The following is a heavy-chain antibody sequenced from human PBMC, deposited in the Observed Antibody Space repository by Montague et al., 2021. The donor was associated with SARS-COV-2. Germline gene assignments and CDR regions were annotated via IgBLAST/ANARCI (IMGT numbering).Heavy chain of an antibody. J-gene: IGHJ5*02. V-gene: IGHV3-7*01. D-gene: IGHD3-3*01. CDR3: ARDRRFLEWLPTLGCFDP. CDR2: IKQDGSER. Sequence: SLRLSCAASGFTFSSYWMSWVRQAPGKGLEWVANIKQDGSERYYVDSVKGRFTISRDNAKNSLYLQMNSLRAEDTAMYYCARDRRFLEWLPTLGCFDPWGQGTLVTVSS. CDR1: GFTFSSYW.